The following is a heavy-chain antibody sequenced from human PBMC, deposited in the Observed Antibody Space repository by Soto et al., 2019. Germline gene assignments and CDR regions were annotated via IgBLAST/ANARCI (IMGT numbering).Heavy chain of an antibody. CDR3: ASSSTVVTPFGY. D-gene: IGHD4-17*01. V-gene: IGHV4-59*01. J-gene: IGHJ4*02. CDR2: IYYSGST. Sequence: PSETLSLTCTVSGGSISSYYWSWIRQPPGKGLEWIGYIYYSGSTNYNPSLKSRVTISVDTSKNQFSLKLSSVTAADTAVYYCASSSTVVTPFGYWGQGTLVTVSS. CDR1: GGSISSYY.